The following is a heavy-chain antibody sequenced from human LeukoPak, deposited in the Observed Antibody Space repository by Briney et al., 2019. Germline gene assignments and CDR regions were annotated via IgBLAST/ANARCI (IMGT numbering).Heavy chain of an antibody. D-gene: IGHD6-6*01. CDR1: GYTFTSYG. V-gene: IGHV1-18*01. J-gene: IGHJ4*02. CDR3: ARGKYSSSSGDFDY. CDR2: ISAYNGNT. Sequence: ASVKVSCTASGYTFTSYGISWVRQAPGQGLEWMGWISAYNGNTNYAQKLQGRVTMTTDTSTSTAYMELRSLRFDYTAVYYCARGKYSSSSGDFDYWVQGTLVTVSS.